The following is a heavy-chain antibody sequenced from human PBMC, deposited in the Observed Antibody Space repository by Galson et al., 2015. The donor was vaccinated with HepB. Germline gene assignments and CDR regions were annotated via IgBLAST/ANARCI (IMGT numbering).Heavy chain of an antibody. J-gene: IGHJ3*02. CDR1: GFTFSSYA. CDR2: ISYDGSNK. D-gene: IGHD2-2*01. CDR3: AREGTLCYAFDI. V-gene: IGHV3-30-3*01. Sequence: SLRLSCAASGFTFSSYAMHWVRQAPGKGLEWVAVISYDGSNKYYANSVKGRFTISRDNSKNTLYLQMNSLRAEDTAVYYCAREGTLCYAFDIWGQGTMVTVSS.